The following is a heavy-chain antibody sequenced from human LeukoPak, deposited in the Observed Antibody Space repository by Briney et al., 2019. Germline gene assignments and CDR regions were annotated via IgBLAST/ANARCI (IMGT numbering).Heavy chain of an antibody. D-gene: IGHD2-15*01. V-gene: IGHV3-23*01. CDR2: INGGGGNT. CDR3: AKSVVVITFRFDD. Sequence: GGSLGLSCAASGFTFNSYAMSWVRQAPGKGLEWVSAINGGGGNTYYADSVKGRFTISSDNSKNMVYLQMNSLRADDTTVYYCAKSVVVITFRFDDWGQGALVTVSS. CDR1: GFTFNSYA. J-gene: IGHJ4*02.